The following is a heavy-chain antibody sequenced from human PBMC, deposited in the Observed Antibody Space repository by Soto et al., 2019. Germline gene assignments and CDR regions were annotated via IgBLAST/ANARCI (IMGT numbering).Heavy chain of an antibody. V-gene: IGHV3-33*01. D-gene: IGHD1-26*01. J-gene: IGHJ4*02. CDR3: ARDGGSYWVDY. Sequence: QVQLVESGGGVVQPGRSLRLSCAASGFTFSSYGMHWVRQAPGKGLEWVAVIWYDGSNKYYADSVKGRFTISRDNSKNTLYLQMNSLRAEDTAVYYCARDGGSYWVDYWGQGTLVTVSS. CDR1: GFTFSSYG. CDR2: IWYDGSNK.